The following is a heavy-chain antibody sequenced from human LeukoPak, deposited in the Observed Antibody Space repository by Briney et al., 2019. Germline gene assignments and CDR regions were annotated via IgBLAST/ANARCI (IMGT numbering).Heavy chain of an antibody. CDR1: GFTFSSYA. Sequence: PGGSLKLSCAASGFTFSSYAMSWVRQAPGKGLEWVSTISVSGGSTYYADSVKGRFTISRDNSKNTLYLQMNSLRAEDTAVYYCAKAGAVAGDYYYYMDVWGKGTAVTVSS. CDR2: ISVSGGST. V-gene: IGHV3-23*01. CDR3: AKAGAVAGDYYYYMDV. D-gene: IGHD6-19*01. J-gene: IGHJ6*03.